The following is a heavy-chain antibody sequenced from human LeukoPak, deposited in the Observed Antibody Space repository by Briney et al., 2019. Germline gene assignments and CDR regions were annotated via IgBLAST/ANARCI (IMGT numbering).Heavy chain of an antibody. CDR3: ARDRSTGGVSPVDDY. CDR1: GYTFTSYG. V-gene: IGHV1-18*01. D-gene: IGHD3-10*01. Sequence: ASVKVSCKASGYTFTSYGISWVRQAPGQGLEWIGWISAYNGNTNYAQKLQGRVTMTTDTSTSTAYMELRSLRSDDTAVYYCARDRSTGGVSPVDDYWGQGTLVTVSS. J-gene: IGHJ4*02. CDR2: ISAYNGNT.